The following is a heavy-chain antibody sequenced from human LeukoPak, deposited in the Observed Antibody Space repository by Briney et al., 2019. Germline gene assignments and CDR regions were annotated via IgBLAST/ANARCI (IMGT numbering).Heavy chain of an antibody. Sequence: GASVKVSCKASGYTFTNYYIHWVRQAPGQGLEWMGWINSNRGGTNYAQKFQGRVTMTRDTSISTAYMELRSVRSDDTAVYYCARVDSSGWYFDYWGQGTLVTVSS. CDR1: GYTFTNYY. D-gene: IGHD6-19*01. J-gene: IGHJ4*02. V-gene: IGHV1-2*02. CDR3: ARVDSSGWYFDY. CDR2: INSNRGGT.